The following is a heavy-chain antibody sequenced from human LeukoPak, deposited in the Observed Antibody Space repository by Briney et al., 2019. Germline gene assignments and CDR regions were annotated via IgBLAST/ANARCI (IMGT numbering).Heavy chain of an antibody. J-gene: IGHJ4*02. CDR1: GFXFSDYY. V-gene: IGHV3-11*05. D-gene: IGHD2-21*02. CDR2: ISSSSSYT. CDR3: ARADYMTANDY. Sequence: GGSLRLSCAASGFXFSDYYISWIRQAPGKGLEWVSYISSSSSYTNYADSVKGRFTISRDNAKNALYLQMNSLRAEDTAVYYCARADYMTANDYWGQGTLVTVSS.